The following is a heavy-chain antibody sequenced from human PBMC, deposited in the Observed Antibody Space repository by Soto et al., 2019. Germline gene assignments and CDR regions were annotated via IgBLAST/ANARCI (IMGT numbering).Heavy chain of an antibody. CDR2: IYYSGST. CDR3: ARSIVVVTALDY. D-gene: IGHD2-21*02. V-gene: IGHV4-59*08. CDR1: GGSISNYY. Sequence: SETLSLTCIVSGGSISNYYWSWIRQPPGKGLEWIGYIYYSGSTNYNPSLTSRVTISVDTSKNQFSLKLSSVTAADTAVYYCARSIVVVTALDYWGQGTLVTVSS. J-gene: IGHJ4*02.